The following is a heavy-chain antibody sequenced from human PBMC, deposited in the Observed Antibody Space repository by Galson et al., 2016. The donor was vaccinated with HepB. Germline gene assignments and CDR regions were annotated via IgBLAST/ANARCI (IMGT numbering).Heavy chain of an antibody. V-gene: IGHV3-66*01. Sequence: SLRLSCAASGFSVSTTYMAWVRQSPGKGLESVSAIFSGGTTFYADPLMGRFTISRDSSSNTLYLQMRSLRAEDTAVYYCARDSGYNEHGGFDNWGQGTLVTVSS. CDR3: ARDSGYNEHGGFDN. CDR2: IFSGGTT. CDR1: GFSVSTTY. J-gene: IGHJ4*02. D-gene: IGHD5-12*01.